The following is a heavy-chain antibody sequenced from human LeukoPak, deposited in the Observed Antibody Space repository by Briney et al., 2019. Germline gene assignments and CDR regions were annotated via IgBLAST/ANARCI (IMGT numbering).Heavy chain of an antibody. CDR1: GFTFSSYG. Sequence: PGRSLGLSCAASGFTFSSYGMHWVRQAPGKGLEWVAVISYDGSNKYYADSVKGRFTISRDNSKNTLYLQMNSLRAEDTAVYYCAKGDIVVGGYDYWGQGTLVTVSS. J-gene: IGHJ4*02. CDR2: ISYDGSNK. CDR3: AKGDIVVGGYDY. V-gene: IGHV3-30*18. D-gene: IGHD2-15*01.